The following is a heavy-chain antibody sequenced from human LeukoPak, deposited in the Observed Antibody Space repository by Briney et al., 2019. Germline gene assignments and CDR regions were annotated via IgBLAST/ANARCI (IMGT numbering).Heavy chain of an antibody. J-gene: IGHJ4*02. CDR1: GYTFTSYY. CDR3: ARSDSGYDVLDY. D-gene: IGHD5-12*01. Sequence: ASVKVSCKASGYTFTSYYMHWVRQAPGQGLEWMGIINPSGGSTSYAQKFQGRVTMTRDTSTSTVYMELSSLRSEDTAVYYYARSDSGYDVLDYWGQGTLVTVSS. CDR2: INPSGGST. V-gene: IGHV1-46*01.